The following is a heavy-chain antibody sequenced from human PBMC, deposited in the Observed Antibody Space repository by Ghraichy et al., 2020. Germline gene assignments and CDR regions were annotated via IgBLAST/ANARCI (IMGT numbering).Heavy chain of an antibody. D-gene: IGHD2-2*01. V-gene: IGHV3-23*01. CDR1: GFTFSIYA. CDR3: AKVKVVPLGAYDI. CDR2: ISGSGGNT. Sequence: GSLRLSCAASGFTFSIYAMSWVRQAPGKGLEWVSTISGSGGNTDYADSVKGRFTISRDNSKNTLYLQMNSLRAEDTAVYYCAKVKVVPLGAYDIWGQGTMVTVSS. J-gene: IGHJ3*02.